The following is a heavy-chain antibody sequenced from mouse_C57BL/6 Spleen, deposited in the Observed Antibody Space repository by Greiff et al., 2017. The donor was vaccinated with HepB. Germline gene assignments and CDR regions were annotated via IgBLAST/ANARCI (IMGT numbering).Heavy chain of an antibody. Sequence: EVKVEESGGGLVKPGGSLKLSCAASGFTFSSYAMSWVRQTPEKRLEWVATISDGGSYTYYPDNVKGRFTISRDNAKNNLYLQMSHLKSEDTAMYYCARDQGGDYWGQGTSVTVSS. CDR1: GFTFSSYA. V-gene: IGHV5-4*01. J-gene: IGHJ4*01. CDR2: ISDGGSYT. D-gene: IGHD3-2*02. CDR3: ARDQGGDY.